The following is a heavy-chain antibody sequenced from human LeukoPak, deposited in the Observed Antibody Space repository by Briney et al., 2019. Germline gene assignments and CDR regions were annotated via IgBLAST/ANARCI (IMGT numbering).Heavy chain of an antibody. CDR2: INSSGSTI. CDR3: ARDWENTYDSSGYYFNEGFDY. Sequence: GGSLRLSCAASGFTFSSYEMNWVRQAPGKGLEWVSYINSSGSTIYYADSVKGRFTISRDNAKNSLYLQMNSLRAEDTAVYYCARDWENTYDSSGYYFNEGFDYWGQGTLVTVSS. CDR1: GFTFSSYE. V-gene: IGHV3-48*03. J-gene: IGHJ4*02. D-gene: IGHD3-22*01.